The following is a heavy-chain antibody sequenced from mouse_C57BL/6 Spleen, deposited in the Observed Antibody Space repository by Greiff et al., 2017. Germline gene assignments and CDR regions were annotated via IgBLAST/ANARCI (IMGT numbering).Heavy chain of an antibody. J-gene: IGHJ3*01. CDR1: GYTFTDYN. CDR2: INPSNGGT. CDR3: AREGLEAWFAY. Sequence: EVQLQQSGPELVKPGASVKIPCKASGYTFTDYNMDWVKQSHGKSLEWIGDINPSNGGTIYNQKFKGKATLTVDKSSSTAYMELRSLTSEDTAVYYCAREGLEAWFAYWGQGTLVTVSA. V-gene: IGHV1-18*01. D-gene: IGHD2-4*01.